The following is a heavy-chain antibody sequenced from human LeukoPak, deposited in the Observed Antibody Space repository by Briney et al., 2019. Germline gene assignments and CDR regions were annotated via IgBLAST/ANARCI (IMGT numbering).Heavy chain of an antibody. J-gene: IGHJ6*03. Sequence: GGSLRLSCAASGFTVRNSYMSWVRQAPGKGLEWVSVIYSGGSTYYADSVKGRFTISRDNSKNTLYLQMNSLGAEDTAVYYCARDSGTTVTGYYYYYMDVWGKGITVTVSS. V-gene: IGHV3-66*02. CDR3: ARDSGTTVTGYYYYYMDV. D-gene: IGHD4-17*01. CDR2: IYSGGST. CDR1: GFTVRNSY.